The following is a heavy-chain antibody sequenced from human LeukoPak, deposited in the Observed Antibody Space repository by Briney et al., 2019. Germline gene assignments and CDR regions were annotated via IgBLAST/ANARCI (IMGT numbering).Heavy chain of an antibody. D-gene: IGHD3-22*01. CDR3: ARDSREITMTGYYYYMDV. J-gene: IGHJ6*03. Sequence: ASVKVSCKASGYTFTGYYTHWVRQAPGQGLEWMGWINPNSGGTNYAQKFQGRVTMTRDTSISTAYMELSRLRSDDTAVYYCARDSREITMTGYYYYMDVWGKGTTVTVSS. CDR2: INPNSGGT. CDR1: GYTFTGYY. V-gene: IGHV1-2*02.